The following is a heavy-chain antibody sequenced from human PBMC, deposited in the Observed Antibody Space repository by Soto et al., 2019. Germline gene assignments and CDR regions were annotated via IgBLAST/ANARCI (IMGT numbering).Heavy chain of an antibody. CDR3: ASWGHVDY. V-gene: IGHV3-7*05. CDR1: GFTFSSFW. Sequence: EVQLVESGGDLVQPGGSLRLSCAASGFTFSSFWMTWVRQAPGKGLEWVANINEDGSEKHYVDSVRGRFTISRDNAKNSLFLQMNSLSADDTAVYYCASWGHVDYCGQGTLVTVSS. CDR2: INEDGSEK. D-gene: IGHD3-16*01. J-gene: IGHJ4*02.